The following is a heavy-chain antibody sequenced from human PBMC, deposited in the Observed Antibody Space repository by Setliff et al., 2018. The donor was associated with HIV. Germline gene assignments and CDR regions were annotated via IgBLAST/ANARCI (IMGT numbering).Heavy chain of an antibody. CDR2: MNPNSGNT. J-gene: IGHJ3*02. Sequence: ASVKVSCKASGYTFTSNDINWVRQATGQGLEWMGWMNPNSGNTGYAQKFQGRVTMTRNTSIRTAYMELSSLRSEDTAVYYCAMGRKKVTTDDAFDIWGQGTMVTVSS. V-gene: IGHV1-8*01. CDR3: AMGRKKVTTDDAFDI. D-gene: IGHD4-17*01. CDR1: GYTFTSND.